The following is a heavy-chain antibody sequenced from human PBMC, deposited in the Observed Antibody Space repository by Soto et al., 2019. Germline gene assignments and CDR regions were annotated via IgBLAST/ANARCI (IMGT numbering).Heavy chain of an antibody. J-gene: IGHJ3*02. Sequence: QVQLVESGGGVVQPGRSLRLSCAASGFTFSSYGMHWVRQAPGKGLEWVAVIWYDGSNKYYADSVKGRFTISRDNSKNTLYLQMNSLRAEYTAVYYCLTHEDGDYEEVNDFDIWGQGTMVTVSS. V-gene: IGHV3-33*01. CDR1: GFTFSSYG. CDR3: LTHEDGDYEEVNDFDI. CDR2: IWYDGSNK. D-gene: IGHD4-17*01.